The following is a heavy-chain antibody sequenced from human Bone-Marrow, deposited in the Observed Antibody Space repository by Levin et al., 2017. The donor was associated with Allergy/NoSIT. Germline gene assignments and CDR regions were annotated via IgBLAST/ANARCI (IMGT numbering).Heavy chain of an antibody. CDR1: GFTFSSYA. D-gene: IGHD3-3*01. Sequence: PGGSLRLSCAASGFTFSSYAMSWVRQAPGKGLEWVSAISGSGGSTYYADSVKGRFTISRDNSKNTLYLQMNSLRAEDTAVYYCATQEWLLYLPPFDYWGQGTLVTVSS. V-gene: IGHV3-23*01. J-gene: IGHJ4*02. CDR2: ISGSGGST. CDR3: ATQEWLLYLPPFDY.